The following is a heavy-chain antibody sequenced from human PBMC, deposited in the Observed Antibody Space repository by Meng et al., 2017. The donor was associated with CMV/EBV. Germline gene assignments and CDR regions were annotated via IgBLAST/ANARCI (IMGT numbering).Heavy chain of an antibody. CDR1: GGSISSYY. Sequence: GSLRLSCTVSGGSISSYYWSWTRQPPGKGLEWIGYIYYSGSTNYNPSLKSRVTISVDTSKNQFSLKLSSVTAADTAVYYCARGYCSGGSCYWAYYYGMDVWGQGTTVTVSS. J-gene: IGHJ6*02. V-gene: IGHV4-59*01. D-gene: IGHD2-15*01. CDR3: ARGYCSGGSCYWAYYYGMDV. CDR2: IYYSGST.